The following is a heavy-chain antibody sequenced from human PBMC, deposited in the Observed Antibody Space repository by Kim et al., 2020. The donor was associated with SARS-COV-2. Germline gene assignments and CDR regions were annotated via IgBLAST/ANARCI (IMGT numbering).Heavy chain of an antibody. V-gene: IGHV3-23*01. CDR2: GGST. CDR3: AKAGVVYY. Sequence: GGSTYYADSLQDRFTISRDNSKSTLYLQMNSRGAEYTAVYYCAKAGVVYYWGQGTLVTLSS. J-gene: IGHJ4*02. D-gene: IGHD2-15*01.